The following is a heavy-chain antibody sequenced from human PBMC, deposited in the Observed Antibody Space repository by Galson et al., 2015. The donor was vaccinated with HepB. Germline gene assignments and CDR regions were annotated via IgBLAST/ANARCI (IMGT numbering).Heavy chain of an antibody. D-gene: IGHD6-13*01. CDR3: ARDLFRVAVGGHCALDI. Sequence: SVKVSCKASGYTFTNYGISWVRQAPGQGLEWMGWISDYNGNTKYAQNLQDRVTVTADTSTSTAYMELRSLRSDDTAVYYCARDLFRVAVGGHCALDIWGRGTMFSVS. V-gene: IGHV1-18*01. CDR1: GYTFTNYG. J-gene: IGHJ3*02. CDR2: ISDYNGNT.